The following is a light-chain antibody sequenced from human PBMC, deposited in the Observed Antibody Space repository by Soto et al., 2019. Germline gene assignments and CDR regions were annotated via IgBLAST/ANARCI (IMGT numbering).Light chain of an antibody. Sequence: QSVLTQPRSVSGSPGQSVTISCTGTSSDVGGYNYVSWYQQHPGKAPKLTIYDVSKRPSGVPDRFSGSKSGNTASLTISGLQAEDEADYYCCSYAGSYTLFGGGTKLTVL. CDR1: SSDVGGYNY. J-gene: IGLJ2*01. CDR3: CSYAGSYTL. CDR2: DVS. V-gene: IGLV2-11*01.